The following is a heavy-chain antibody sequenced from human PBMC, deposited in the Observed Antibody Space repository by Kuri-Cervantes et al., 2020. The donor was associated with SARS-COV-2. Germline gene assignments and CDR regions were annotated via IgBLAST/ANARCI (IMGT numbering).Heavy chain of an antibody. J-gene: IGHJ6*02. CDR1: GGSFSGYY. V-gene: IGHV4-34*01. CDR3: ARGRDKRYSSGSYYYYGMDV. D-gene: IGHD6-19*01. Sequence: GSLSLSCAVYGGSFSGYYWSWIRQPPGKGLEWIGEINHSGSTNYNPSLKSRVTISVDTSKNQFSLKLSSVTAADTAVYYCARGRDKRYSSGSYYYYGMDVWGRGTTVTVSS. CDR2: INHSGST.